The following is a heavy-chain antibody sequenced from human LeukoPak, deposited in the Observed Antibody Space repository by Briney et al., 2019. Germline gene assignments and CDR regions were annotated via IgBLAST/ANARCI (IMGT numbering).Heavy chain of an antibody. J-gene: IGHJ6*02. CDR1: GGSISSYY. V-gene: IGHV4-59*12. D-gene: IGHD2-21*01. CDR3: ARLDVCASGRMDV. Sequence: SETLSLTCTVSGGSISSYYWSWIRRPPGKGLEWIGYIYYSGRTNYNPSLKSRVTMSVDTSKNHFSLKLSSVTGADTAVYYCARLDVCASGRMDVWGRGNTVTGSS. CDR2: IYYSGRT.